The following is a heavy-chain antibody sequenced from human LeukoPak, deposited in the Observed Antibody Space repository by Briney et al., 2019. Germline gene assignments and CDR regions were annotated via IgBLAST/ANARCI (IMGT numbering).Heavy chain of an antibody. CDR3: ARGPQNKFGVDD. Sequence: GTSLRLSCEVSGFTLRSSDMHWVRQAPGKGLKWVAVIWHDGSIERYADSVKGRFTVSRDNSGPTLYLQMNSLRVEDTAGYYCARGPQNKFGVDDWGQGTTVTVSS. CDR1: GFTLRSSD. D-gene: IGHD1/OR15-1a*01. V-gene: IGHV3-33*01. CDR2: IWHDGSIE. J-gene: IGHJ6*02.